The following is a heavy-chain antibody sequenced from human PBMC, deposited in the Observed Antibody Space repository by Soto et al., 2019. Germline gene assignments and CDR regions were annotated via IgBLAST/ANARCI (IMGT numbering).Heavy chain of an antibody. V-gene: IGHV3-23*01. Sequence: EVQLLEFGGGLVQPGGSLRLSCAVSGFSFSNYAMSWVRQAPGKGPEWVSAIGATSDVIHYPDSVKGRFTISRDNSKNTMYLQTNSLRAEDTAIYYCAKVSRHSGLDMDFDCWGQGTLVTVAS. CDR2: IGATSDVI. CDR1: GFSFSNYA. D-gene: IGHD5-12*01. J-gene: IGHJ4*02. CDR3: AKVSRHSGLDMDFDC.